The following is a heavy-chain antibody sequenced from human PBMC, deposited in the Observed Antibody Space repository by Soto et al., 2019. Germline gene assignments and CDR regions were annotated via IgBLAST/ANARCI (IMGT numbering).Heavy chain of an antibody. CDR1: GYTFTDYF. V-gene: IGHV1-46*01. CDR2: ISLYHHST. J-gene: IGHJ4*02. D-gene: IGHD6-13*01. Sequence: ASVKVSCKTSGYTFTDYFIHWVRQAPGQGLEWMGIISLYHHSTSYAQKFQGRVTITADESTSTAYMELSSLRSEDTAVYYCARTLSSSWHFDYWGQGTLVTVSS. CDR3: ARTLSSSWHFDY.